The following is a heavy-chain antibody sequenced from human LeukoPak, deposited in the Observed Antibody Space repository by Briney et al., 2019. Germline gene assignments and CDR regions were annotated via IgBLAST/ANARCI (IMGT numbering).Heavy chain of an antibody. CDR3: ARGAAVAGLDY. Sequence: SETLSLTCAVYGGSFSGYYWSWIRQPPGKGLEWIGEINHSGSTNYNPSLKSRVTISVDTSRNQFSLKLSSVTAADTAVYYCARGAAVAGLDYWGQGTLVTVSS. V-gene: IGHV4-34*01. CDR1: GGSFSGYY. CDR2: INHSGST. J-gene: IGHJ4*02. D-gene: IGHD6-19*01.